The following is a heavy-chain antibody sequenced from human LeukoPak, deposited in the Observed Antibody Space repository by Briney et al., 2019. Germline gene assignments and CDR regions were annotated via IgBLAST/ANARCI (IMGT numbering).Heavy chain of an antibody. CDR3: TIGDTYNDY. Sequence: SETLSLTCTVSGASISPYYWVWMRQPAGKGLERIGRISPSGSTNYNPSLKSRVTMSVDTSKNQFSLKVISVTAADTAVYYCTIGDTYNDYWGQGTLVTVSS. J-gene: IGHJ4*02. V-gene: IGHV4-4*07. CDR1: GASISPYY. D-gene: IGHD5-18*01. CDR2: ISPSGST.